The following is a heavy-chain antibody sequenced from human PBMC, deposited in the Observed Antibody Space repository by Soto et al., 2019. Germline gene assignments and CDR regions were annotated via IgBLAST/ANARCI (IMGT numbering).Heavy chain of an antibody. CDR2: VFYSGST. Sequence: LSLTCTVSGDSISSTSYYWGWIRQPPGKGLEWIGSVFYSGSTYYNPSLQSRVTISVDASKNQFSLKLSSVTAADTAVYYCATLIAAPGIFHSSFDPWGQGTLVTVSS. D-gene: IGHD6-13*01. J-gene: IGHJ5*02. CDR1: GDSISSTSYY. CDR3: ATLIAAPGIFHSSFDP. V-gene: IGHV4-39*01.